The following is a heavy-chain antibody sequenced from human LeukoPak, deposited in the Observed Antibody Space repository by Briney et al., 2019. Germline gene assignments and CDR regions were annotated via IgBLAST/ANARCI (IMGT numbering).Heavy chain of an antibody. V-gene: IGHV3-66*01. CDR3: AREAVSDYVWGSYRYAPDY. CDR2: IYTGGDT. Sequence: PGGSLRLSCEVSGFTVSSNCMSWVRQAPGKGLEWVSAIYTGGDTYYADSVKGRFTISRDNSKNTLYLQMNSLRAEDTAVYYCAREAVSDYVWGSYRYAPDYWGQGTLVTVSS. J-gene: IGHJ4*02. D-gene: IGHD3-16*02. CDR1: GFTVSSNC.